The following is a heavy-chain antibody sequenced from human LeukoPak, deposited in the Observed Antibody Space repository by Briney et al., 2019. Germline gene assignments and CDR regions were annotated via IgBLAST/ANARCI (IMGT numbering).Heavy chain of an antibody. V-gene: IGHV3-33*01. CDR1: GFTFSSYG. Sequence: PGRSLRLSCAASGFTFSSYGMHWVRQAPGKGREWVAVILYDGSNKYYADSVKVRFTISRDNSKNTLYLQMNSLRAEDTAVYYCARDGSDSSGYWAYYYGMAVWGQGTTVTVSS. CDR2: ILYDGSNK. CDR3: ARDGSDSSGYWAYYYGMAV. J-gene: IGHJ6*02. D-gene: IGHD3-22*01.